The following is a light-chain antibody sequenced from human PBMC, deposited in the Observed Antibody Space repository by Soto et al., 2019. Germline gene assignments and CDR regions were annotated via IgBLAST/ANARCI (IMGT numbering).Light chain of an antibody. CDR1: QRFXSN. Sequence: IAVTKSPDTLSLSPGEGATLSCRVSQRFXSNFDWYQRRPGQAPRMLMXDDSTRADGIPARFTGSGSGRAFTPPISSSQSPDFSAYYCQQQYISTTWTFGQGTKVDIK. J-gene: IGKJ1*01. CDR3: QQQYISTTWT. V-gene: IGKV3-15*01. CDR2: DDS.